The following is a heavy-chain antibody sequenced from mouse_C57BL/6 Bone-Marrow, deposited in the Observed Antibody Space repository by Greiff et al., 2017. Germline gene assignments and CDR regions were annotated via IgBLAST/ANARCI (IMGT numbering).Heavy chain of an antibody. J-gene: IGHJ4*01. CDR3: ARMRTAQATPDY. V-gene: IGHV1-52*01. CDR1: GYTFTSYW. Sequence: VQLQQPGAELVRPGSSVKLSCKASGYTFTSYWMHWVKQRPIQGLEWIGNIDPSDSETHYNQKFKDKATLTVDKSSSTAYMQLSSLTSEDSAVYYCARMRTAQATPDYWGQGTSVTVSS. CDR2: IDPSDSET. D-gene: IGHD3-2*02.